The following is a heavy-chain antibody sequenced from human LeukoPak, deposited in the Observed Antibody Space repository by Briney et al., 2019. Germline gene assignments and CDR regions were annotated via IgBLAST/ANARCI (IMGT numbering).Heavy chain of an antibody. D-gene: IGHD2-21*02. Sequence: ASVKVSCKVSGYTLTELSMHWVRQAPGKGLEWMGGFDPEDGETIYAQKFQGRVTITADESTSTAYMELSSLRSEDTAVYYCARALCGGDCYSKLRTEYFQHWGQGTLVTVSS. J-gene: IGHJ1*01. CDR3: ARALCGGDCYSKLRTEYFQH. CDR1: GYTLTELS. V-gene: IGHV1-24*01. CDR2: FDPEDGET.